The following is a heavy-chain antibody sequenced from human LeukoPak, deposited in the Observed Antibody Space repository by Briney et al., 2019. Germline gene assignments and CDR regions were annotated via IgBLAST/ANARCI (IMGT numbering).Heavy chain of an antibody. V-gene: IGHV3-7*01. CDR2: IKQEGSEK. Sequence: PGGSLRLSCGASGFPFSSHWLSWFRQSPGKGLEWVAHIKQEGSEKYYVDSVKGRFTISRDNARNSQYLQMNSLRAEDTAVYYCASGGGWVFNNWGQGILVTVSS. CDR3: ASGGGWVFNN. D-gene: IGHD6-19*01. J-gene: IGHJ4*02. CDR1: GFPFSSHW.